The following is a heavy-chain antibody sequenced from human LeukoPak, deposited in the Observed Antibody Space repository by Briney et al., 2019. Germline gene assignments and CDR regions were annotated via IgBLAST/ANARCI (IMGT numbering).Heavy chain of an antibody. J-gene: IGHJ1*01. V-gene: IGHV4-59*12. CDR2: IYYGGST. D-gene: IGHD3-22*01. CDR3: ARGSNYYYDSSGYYAQGAEYFQH. CDR1: GGSISSYY. Sequence: SETLSLTCTVSGGSISSYYWSWIRQPPGKGLEWIGYIYYGGSTNYNPSLKSRVTISVDTSKNQFSLKLSSVTAADTAVYYCARGSNYYYDSSGYYAQGAEYFQHWGQGTLVTVSS.